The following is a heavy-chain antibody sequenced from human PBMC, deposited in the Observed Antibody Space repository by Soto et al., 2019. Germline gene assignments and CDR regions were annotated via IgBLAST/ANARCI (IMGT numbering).Heavy chain of an antibody. D-gene: IGHD2-2*01. CDR2: ISYDGSNK. CDR1: GFTFSSYA. J-gene: IGHJ6*02. Sequence: QVQLVESGGGVVQPGRSLRLSCAASGFTFSSYAMHWVRQAPGKGLEWVAVISYDGSNKYYADSVKGRFTISRDNSKNTLYLQMNSLSAEDTAVYYCARVAQETRSYYYGTDVWGQGTTVTVSS. V-gene: IGHV3-30-3*01. CDR3: ARVAQETRSYYYGTDV.